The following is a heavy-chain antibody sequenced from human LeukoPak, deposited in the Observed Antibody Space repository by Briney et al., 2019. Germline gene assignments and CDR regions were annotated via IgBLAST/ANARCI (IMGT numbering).Heavy chain of an antibody. CDR3: AGHEVRAGHYSGMDYYYCRDV. D-gene: IGHD1-26*01. J-gene: IGHJ6*02. CDR2: IYYSGST. Sequence: PSETLSLTCTVSGGSISRYYWNWLRQPPGKGLEWIGYIYYSGSTSYNPSLKSRVTISVDTSKNQFSLRLSSVTAADTAVYYCAGHEVRAGHYSGMDYYYCRDVWGQGTTVTVSS. CDR1: GGSISRYY. V-gene: IGHV4-59*08.